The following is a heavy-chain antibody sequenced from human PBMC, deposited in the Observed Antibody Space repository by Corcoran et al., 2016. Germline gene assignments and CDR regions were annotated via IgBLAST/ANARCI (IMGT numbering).Heavy chain of an antibody. Sequence: VQLVESGGGVVQPGRSLRLSCAASGFTFSNYGMHWVRQAPGKGLEWVAVIWYDGSKEYYADAVEGRFTISRDNSKNTLYLKMNSLRAEETAVYYCAKVLGYCSTTSCPAGFDYWGQGTLVTVSS. D-gene: IGHD2-2*03. CDR2: IWYDGSKE. V-gene: IGHV3-33*06. J-gene: IGHJ4*02. CDR1: GFTFSNYG. CDR3: AKVLGYCSTTSCPAGFDY.